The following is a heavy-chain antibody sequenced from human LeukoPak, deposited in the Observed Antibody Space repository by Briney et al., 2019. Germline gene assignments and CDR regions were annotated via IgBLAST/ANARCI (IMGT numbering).Heavy chain of an antibody. J-gene: IGHJ5*02. CDR2: IYSGGST. Sequence: GGSLRLSCAASGFTVSSNYMSWVRQAPGKGLEWVSVIYSGGSTYYADSMKGRFTISRDDAKNTVDLQMNSLRGEDTAVYYCVRGRGSYGWFDPWGQGTLVTVSS. D-gene: IGHD3-10*01. CDR1: GFTVSSNY. V-gene: IGHV3-53*01. CDR3: VRGRGSYGWFDP.